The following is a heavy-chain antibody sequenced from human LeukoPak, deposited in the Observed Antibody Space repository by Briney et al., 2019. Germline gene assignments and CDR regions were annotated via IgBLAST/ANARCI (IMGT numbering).Heavy chain of an antibody. CDR1: GFTFSSYG. V-gene: IGHV3-30*03. Sequence: GGSPRLSCAASGFTFSSYGMHWVRQAPGKGLEWVAVISYDGSNKYYADSVKGRFTISRDNSKNTLYLQMNSLRAEDTAVYYCAREKAVAYWGQGTLVTVSS. D-gene: IGHD6-19*01. CDR2: ISYDGSNK. CDR3: AREKAVAY. J-gene: IGHJ4*02.